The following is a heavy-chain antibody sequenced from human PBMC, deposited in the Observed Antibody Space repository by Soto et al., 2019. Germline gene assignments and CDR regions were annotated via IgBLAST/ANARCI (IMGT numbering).Heavy chain of an antibody. J-gene: IGHJ4*02. V-gene: IGHV3-23*01. Sequence: GGSLRLSCAASVFTFSNYAMSWVRQAPGKGLKWVSAISGGGTSTYYADSGKGRFTISRDNSKNTLYLQMNSLRAEYTAVYYCASGELYYGSGNLPFDYWGQGTLVTVSS. CDR1: VFTFSNYA. CDR2: ISGGGTST. D-gene: IGHD3-10*01. CDR3: ASGELYYGSGNLPFDY.